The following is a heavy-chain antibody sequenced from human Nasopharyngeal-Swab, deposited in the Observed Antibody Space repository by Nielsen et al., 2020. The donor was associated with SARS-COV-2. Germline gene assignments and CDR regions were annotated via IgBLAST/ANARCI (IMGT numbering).Heavy chain of an antibody. CDR3: ATPYSSSWYWYFDY. CDR1: GGSISSSSYY. D-gene: IGHD6-13*01. V-gene: IGHV4-39*01. J-gene: IGHJ4*02. CDR2: IYYSRST. Sequence: GSLRLSCTVSGGSISSSSYYWGWIRQPPGKGLEWIGSIYYSRSTYYNPSLKSRVTISVDTSKNQFSLKLSSVTAADTAVYYCATPYSSSWYWYFDYWGQGTLVTVSS.